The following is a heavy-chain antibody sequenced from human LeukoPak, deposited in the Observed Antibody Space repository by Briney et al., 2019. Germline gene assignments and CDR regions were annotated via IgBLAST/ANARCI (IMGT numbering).Heavy chain of an antibody. CDR3: ARGRYSYGYY. J-gene: IGHJ4*02. V-gene: IGHV4-34*01. CDR1: GGSFSGYY. CDR2: INHSGST. Sequence: NPSETLSLTCAVYGGSFSGYYWSWIRQPPGKGLEWIGEINHSGSTNYNPSLKSRVTISVDTSKNQFSLKLSSVTAADTAVYYCARGRYSYGYYWGQGTLVTVSS. D-gene: IGHD5-18*01.